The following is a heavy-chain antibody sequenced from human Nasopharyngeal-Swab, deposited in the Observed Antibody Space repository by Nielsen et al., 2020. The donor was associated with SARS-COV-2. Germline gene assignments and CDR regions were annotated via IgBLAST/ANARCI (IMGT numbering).Heavy chain of an antibody. CDR3: ARGLRGYSCGMLTGDWYFDL. V-gene: IGHV4-34*01. CDR1: GGSFSGYY. D-gene: IGHD5-18*01. Sequence: SETLSLTCAVYGGSFSGYYWSWIRQPPGKGLEWIGEINHSGSTNYNPSLKSRVTISVDTSKNQFSLKLSSVTAADTAVYYCARGLRGYSCGMLTGDWYFDLWGRGTLVTVSS. CDR2: INHSGST. J-gene: IGHJ2*01.